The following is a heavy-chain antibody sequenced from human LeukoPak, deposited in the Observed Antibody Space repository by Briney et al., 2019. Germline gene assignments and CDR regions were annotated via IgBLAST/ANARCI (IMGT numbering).Heavy chain of an antibody. D-gene: IGHD5-18*01. CDR3: ARFDTAMDYPVDY. V-gene: IGHV5-10-1*01. CDR1: GYSFTSYW. CDR2: IDPSDSYT. J-gene: IGHJ4*02. Sequence: TGESLKISCKGSGYSFTSYWISWVRQMPGKGLEWMGRIDPSDSYTNYSPPFQGHVTISADKSISTAYLQWSSLKASDTAMYYCARFDTAMDYPVDYWGQGTLVTVSS.